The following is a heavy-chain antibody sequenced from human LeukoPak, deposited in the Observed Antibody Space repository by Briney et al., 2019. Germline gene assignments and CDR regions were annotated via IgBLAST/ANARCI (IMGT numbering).Heavy chain of an antibody. CDR1: GGSISSYY. CDR2: IYYSGST. D-gene: IGHD4-17*01. Sequence: SETLSLTCTVSGGSISSYYWSWIRQPPGKGLEWIGYIYYSGSTNYNPSLKSRVTISVDTSKNQFSLKLSSVTAADTAVYYCARTLRLHNSYGDYPPHNNWFDPWGQGTLVTVSS. V-gene: IGHV4-59*01. J-gene: IGHJ5*02. CDR3: ARTLRLHNSYGDYPPHNNWFDP.